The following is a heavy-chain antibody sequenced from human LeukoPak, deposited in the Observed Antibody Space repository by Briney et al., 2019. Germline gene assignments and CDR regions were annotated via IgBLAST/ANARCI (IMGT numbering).Heavy chain of an antibody. CDR2: IYSGGST. D-gene: IGHD6-19*01. V-gene: IGHV3-53*01. CDR1: GFTVSSNY. CDR3: AKDHTPVGSGLYFDY. Sequence: SGGSLRLSCAASGFTVSSNYMSWVRQAPGKGLEWVSVIYSGGSTYYADSVKGRFTISRDNSKNTLYLQMNSLRAEDTAVYYCAKDHTPVGSGLYFDYWGQGTLVTVSS. J-gene: IGHJ4*02.